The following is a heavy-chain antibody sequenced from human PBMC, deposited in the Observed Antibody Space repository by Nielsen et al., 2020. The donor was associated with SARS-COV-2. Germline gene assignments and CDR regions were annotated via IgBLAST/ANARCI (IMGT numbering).Heavy chain of an antibody. CDR2: IYYSGST. CDR3: ARAPITMIVVVNAFDI. Sequence: SETLSLTCTVSGGSISSGGYYWSWIRQHPGQGLEWIGYIYYSGSTYYNPSLKSRVTISVDTSKNQFSLKLSSVTAADTAVYYCARAPITMIVVVNAFDIWVQGTMVTVSS. V-gene: IGHV4-31*03. CDR1: GGSISSGGYY. J-gene: IGHJ3*02. D-gene: IGHD3-22*01.